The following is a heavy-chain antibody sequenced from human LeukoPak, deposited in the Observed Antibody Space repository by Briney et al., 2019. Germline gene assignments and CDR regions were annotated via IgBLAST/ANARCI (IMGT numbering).Heavy chain of an antibody. CDR3: ARDPPMTTVTASNYYYYGMDV. CDR2: INPNSGGT. D-gene: IGHD4-17*01. CDR1: GYTFTGYY. V-gene: IGHV1-2*02. Sequence: EASVKVSCKASGYTFTGYYMHWARQAPGQGLEWMGWINPNSGGTNYAQKFQGRVTMTRDTSISTAYMELSRLRSDDTAVYYCARDPPMTTVTASNYYYYGMDVWGQGTTVTVSS. J-gene: IGHJ6*02.